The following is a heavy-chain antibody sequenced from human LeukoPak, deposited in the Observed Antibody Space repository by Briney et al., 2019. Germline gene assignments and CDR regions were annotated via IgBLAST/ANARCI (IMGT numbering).Heavy chain of an antibody. CDR2: ISAYNGNT. CDR1: GYTFTSYG. D-gene: IGHD2-15*01. CDR3: ARVRYCSGGSCYLGYFDY. J-gene: IGHJ4*02. V-gene: IGHV1-18*01. Sequence: TSVKVSCKASGYTFTSYGISWVRQAPGQGLEWMGWISAYNGNTNYAQKLQGRVTMTTDTSTSTVYMELRSLRSDDTAVYYCARVRYCSGGSCYLGYFDYWGQGTLVTVSS.